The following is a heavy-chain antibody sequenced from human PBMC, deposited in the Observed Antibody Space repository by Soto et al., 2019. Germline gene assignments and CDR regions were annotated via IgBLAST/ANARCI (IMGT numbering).Heavy chain of an antibody. J-gene: IGHJ6*02. D-gene: IGHD1-7*01. V-gene: IGHV4-61*01. CDR1: GGYVRSGSYY. CDR3: ARTTGTTIEGMDF. Sequence: SETLSLTCTVSGGYVRSGSYYWSWIRQPPGKGLEWIGYIYYSGSTNYNPSLKSRVTISVDTSKNQFSLKLSSVTAADTAVYYCARTTGTTIEGMDFWGQGTTVTVSS. CDR2: IYYSGST.